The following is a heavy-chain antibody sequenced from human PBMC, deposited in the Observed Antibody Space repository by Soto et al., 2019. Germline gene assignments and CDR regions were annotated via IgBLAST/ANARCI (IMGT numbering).Heavy chain of an antibody. D-gene: IGHD3-16*02. CDR3: ARSHYVWGSYRYSTFDY. Sequence: ASVKVSCKASGYTFTGYYMRWVRQAPGQGLEWMGWINPNSGGTNYAQKFQGRVTMTRDTSISTAYMELSRLRSDDTAVYYCARSHYVWGSYRYSTFDYWGQGTLVTVSS. CDR2: INPNSGGT. J-gene: IGHJ4*02. V-gene: IGHV1-2*02. CDR1: GYTFTGYY.